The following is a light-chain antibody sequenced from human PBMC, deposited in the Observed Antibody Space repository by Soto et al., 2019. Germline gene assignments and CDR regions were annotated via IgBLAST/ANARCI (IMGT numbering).Light chain of an antibody. V-gene: IGKV3-11*01. CDR2: DAA. CDR3: QPRSNS. Sequence: EIVLTQSPATLSLSPGERATLSCRASQSVSSYLAWYQQKPGQAPRLLIYDAANRATGIPARFGGSGSGTDFTLTISSLEPEDFAVYYCQPRSNSFGGGTKVEIK. CDR1: QSVSSY. J-gene: IGKJ4*01.